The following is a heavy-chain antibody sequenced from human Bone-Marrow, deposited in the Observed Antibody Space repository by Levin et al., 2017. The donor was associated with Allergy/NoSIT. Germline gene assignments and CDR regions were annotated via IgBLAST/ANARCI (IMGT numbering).Heavy chain of an antibody. Sequence: GGSLRLSCAASGFTFMTYGIHWVRQAPGKGPEWVAVISFDGSNKHYVDSVKGRFTISRDNSENTVFLQMNSLRPEDTAVYFCARDTMRGVFYATQDGLGDAFDLCGPGTMVTVSS. CDR2: ISFDGSNK. D-gene: IGHD2/OR15-2a*01. V-gene: IGHV3-30*03. J-gene: IGHJ3*01. CDR3: ARDTMRGVFYATQDGLGDAFDL. CDR1: GFTFMTYG.